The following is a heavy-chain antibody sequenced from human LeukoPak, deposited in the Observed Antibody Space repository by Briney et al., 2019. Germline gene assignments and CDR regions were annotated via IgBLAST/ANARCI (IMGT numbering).Heavy chain of an antibody. J-gene: IGHJ2*01. V-gene: IGHV1-2*02. D-gene: IGHD6-19*01. CDR3: AKGPPGSDNDWYFDL. CDR1: GYTFTSYY. CDR2: INPNSGGT. Sequence: ASVKVSCKASGYTFTSYYMHWVRQAPGQGLEWMGWINPNSGGTNYAQKFQGRVTMTRDTSISTAYMELSRLRSDDTAVYFCAKGPPGSDNDWYFDLWGRGTLVTVSS.